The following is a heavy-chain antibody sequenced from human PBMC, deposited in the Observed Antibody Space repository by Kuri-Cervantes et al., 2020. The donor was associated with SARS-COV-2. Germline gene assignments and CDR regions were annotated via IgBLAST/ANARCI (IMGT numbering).Heavy chain of an antibody. CDR2: ISGSGGSI. D-gene: IGHD7-27*01. Sequence: GESLKISCAASGFTFSSYAMSWVRQAPGKGLEWVSAISGSGGSIYYADSVKGRFTISRDNAKNSLYLQMNSLRAEDTAVYYCARVGWGSPFDYWGQGTLVTVSS. CDR1: GFTFSSYA. J-gene: IGHJ4*02. CDR3: ARVGWGSPFDY. V-gene: IGHV3-23*01.